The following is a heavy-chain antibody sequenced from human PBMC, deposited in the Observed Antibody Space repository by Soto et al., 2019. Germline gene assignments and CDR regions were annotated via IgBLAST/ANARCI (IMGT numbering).Heavy chain of an antibody. CDR2: ISSSSSYI. Sequence: PGGSLRLSCAASGFTFSSYSMNWVRQAPGKGLEWVSSISSSSSYIYYADSVKGRFTISRDNAKNSLYLQMNSLRAEDTAVYYCAREEYSSSWYGGDFYGMDVWGQGTTVTVSS. J-gene: IGHJ6*02. CDR1: GFTFSSYS. D-gene: IGHD6-13*01. V-gene: IGHV3-21*01. CDR3: AREEYSSSWYGGDFYGMDV.